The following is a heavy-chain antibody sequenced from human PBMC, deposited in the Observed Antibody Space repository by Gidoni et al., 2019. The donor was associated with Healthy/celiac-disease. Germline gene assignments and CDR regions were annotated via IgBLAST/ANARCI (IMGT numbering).Heavy chain of an antibody. D-gene: IGHD2-15*01. J-gene: IGHJ4*02. CDR3: ARSSWRYCSGGSCYPYPDY. Sequence: EVQLVESGGGLVKPGGSLRLSCAASGFPFSSYSLNWVRQAPGKGLEWVSSISSSSSYIYYADSVKGRFTISRDNAKNSLYLQMNSLRAEDTAVYYCARSSWRYCSGGSCYPYPDYWGQGTLVTVSS. CDR2: ISSSSSYI. CDR1: GFPFSSYS. V-gene: IGHV3-21*01.